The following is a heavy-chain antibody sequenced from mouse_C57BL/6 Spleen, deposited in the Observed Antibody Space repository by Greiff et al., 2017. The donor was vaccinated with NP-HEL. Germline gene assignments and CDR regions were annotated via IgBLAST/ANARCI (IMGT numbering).Heavy chain of an antibody. CDR3: AGRYDGYCVGFAY. V-gene: IGHV1-26*01. CDR2: INPNNGGT. Sequence: EVQLQQSGPELVKPGASVKISCKASGYTFTDYYMNWVKQSHGKSLEWIGDINPNNGGTSYNQKFKGKATLTVDKSSSTAYMELRSLTSEDSAVYYCAGRYDGYCVGFAYWGQGTLVTVSA. J-gene: IGHJ3*01. CDR1: GYTFTDYY. D-gene: IGHD2-3*01.